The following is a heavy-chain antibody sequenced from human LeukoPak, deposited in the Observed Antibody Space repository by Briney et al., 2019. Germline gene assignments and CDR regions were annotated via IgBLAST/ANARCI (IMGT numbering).Heavy chain of an antibody. J-gene: IGHJ4*02. V-gene: IGHV1-46*01. CDR2: INPSGGST. CDR3: ARGVYGGNSGDY. Sequence: ASVKVSCKASGYTFTSYYMHWVRQAPGQGLEWMGIINPSGGSTSYAQKLQGRVTMTTDTSTSTAYMELRSLRSDDTAVYYCARGVYGGNSGDYWGQGTLVTVSS. CDR1: GYTFTSYY. D-gene: IGHD4-23*01.